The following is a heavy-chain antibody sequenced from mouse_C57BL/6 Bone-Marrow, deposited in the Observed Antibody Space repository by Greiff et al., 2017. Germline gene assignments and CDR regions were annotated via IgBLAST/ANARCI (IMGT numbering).Heavy chain of an antibody. CDR3: VRQSPPYGSSLYYARDY. J-gene: IGHJ4*01. V-gene: IGHV10-1*01. Sequence: EVKVVESGGGLVQPTGSLKLSCAASGFSFNTYALNWVRQAPGKGLEWVARIRSKSNNYATYYADSVKDRFTISRDDSESMLYLQMNNLKTEDTAMYYCVRQSPPYGSSLYYARDYWGQGTSVTVSS. CDR1: GFSFNTYA. CDR2: IRSKSNNYAT. D-gene: IGHD1-1*01.